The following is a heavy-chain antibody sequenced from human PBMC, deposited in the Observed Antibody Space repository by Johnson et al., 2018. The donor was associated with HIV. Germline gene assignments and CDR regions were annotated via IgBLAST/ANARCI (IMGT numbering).Heavy chain of an antibody. CDR2: ISSNGGST. D-gene: IGHD4-17*01. J-gene: IGHJ3*02. Sequence: VQLVESGGGLVQPGRSLRLSCTASGFTFGDYAMSWVRQAPGKGLEYVSAISSNGGSTYYANSVKGRFTISRDNSKNTLYLQMGSLRAEDMAVYYCARPRTTVTQVDAFDIWGQGTMVTVSS. V-gene: IGHV3-64*01. CDR1: GFTFGDYA. CDR3: ARPRTTVTQVDAFDI.